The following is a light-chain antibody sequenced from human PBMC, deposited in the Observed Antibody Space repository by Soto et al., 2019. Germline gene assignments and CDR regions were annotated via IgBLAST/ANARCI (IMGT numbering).Light chain of an antibody. CDR1: SSDVGGYNY. CDR3: SSYAGSNGV. V-gene: IGLV2-8*01. Sequence: QSALTQPPSASGSPGQSVTISCTGTSSDVGGYNYVSWYQQHPGKAPKLMIYEVSKRPSGVPDRFYGSKSGNTAFLTVSGLQAEGEVDYYCSSYAGSNGVFGTGTKVTVL. J-gene: IGLJ1*01. CDR2: EVS.